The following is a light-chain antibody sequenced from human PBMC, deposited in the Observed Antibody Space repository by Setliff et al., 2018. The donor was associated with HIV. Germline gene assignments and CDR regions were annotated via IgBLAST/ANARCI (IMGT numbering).Light chain of an antibody. J-gene: IGLJ2*01. CDR1: SSDVGSYNL. V-gene: IGLV2-14*02. CDR2: EVT. CDR3: SSYTSSSYVV. Sequence: QSALTQPASVSGSPGQSITISCTGTSSDVGSYNLVSWYQQHPGKAPKLMIYEVTKRPSGVSNRFSGSKSGNTASLTISGLQAEDEADYYCSSYTSSSYVVFGGGTKVTVL.